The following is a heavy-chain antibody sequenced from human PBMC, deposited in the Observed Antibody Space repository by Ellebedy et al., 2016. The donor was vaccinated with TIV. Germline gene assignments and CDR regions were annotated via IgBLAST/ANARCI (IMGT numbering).Heavy chain of an antibody. V-gene: IGHV1-2*02. Sequence: ASVKVSCKASGYTYTGYYLHWIRQAPGQGLEWMGWITPNSGGTKFAQKFRGRVTMTADTSTNTAYMELRSLRPDDTAVYYSARYSYDFLTGDNTRFDNWGQGALVTVSS. D-gene: IGHD3-9*01. J-gene: IGHJ4*02. CDR2: ITPNSGGT. CDR3: ARYSYDFLTGDNTRFDN. CDR1: GYTYTGYY.